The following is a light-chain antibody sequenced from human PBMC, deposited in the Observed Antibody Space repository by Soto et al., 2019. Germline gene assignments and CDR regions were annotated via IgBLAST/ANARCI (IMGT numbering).Light chain of an antibody. Sequence: DIQMTQSPSSLSASVGDRVTITCRASQGISNYFAWYQQKPGKVPKLLIYAASTLHSGVPSRFSGSGSGTNFTITISSLQPEDVATYYCQKYNSAPPWTFGQGTKVEIK. CDR3: QKYNSAPPWT. CDR2: AAS. CDR1: QGISNY. V-gene: IGKV1-27*01. J-gene: IGKJ1*01.